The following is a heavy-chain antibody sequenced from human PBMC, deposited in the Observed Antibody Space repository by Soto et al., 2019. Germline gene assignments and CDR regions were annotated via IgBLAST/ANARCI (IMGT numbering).Heavy chain of an antibody. CDR3: VSPLTTVTSIDF. J-gene: IGHJ4*02. CDR2: IYYGGST. V-gene: IGHV4-39*01. D-gene: IGHD4-17*01. CDR1: GGSISSSSSSFY. Sequence: QLQLQESGPGLVKPSETLSLTCTVSGGSISSSSSSFYWGWIRQPPGRGLEWIGSIYYGGSTFYNSSLKSRVTISVDTSKNQFSLKLSSVTAADTAVYYCVSPLTTVTSIDFWGQGTLVTVSS.